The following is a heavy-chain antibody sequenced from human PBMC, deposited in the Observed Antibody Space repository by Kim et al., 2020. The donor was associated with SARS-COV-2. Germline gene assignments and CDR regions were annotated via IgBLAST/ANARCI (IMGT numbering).Heavy chain of an antibody. J-gene: IGHJ4*02. Sequence: YADSVKGRFTIPRDNSKTTVDLQMDHLGVEDTAGYYCAREKTGYGSGTDYWGQGTLVTVSS. CDR3: AREKTGYGSGTDY. D-gene: IGHD3-10*01. V-gene: IGHV3-53*01.